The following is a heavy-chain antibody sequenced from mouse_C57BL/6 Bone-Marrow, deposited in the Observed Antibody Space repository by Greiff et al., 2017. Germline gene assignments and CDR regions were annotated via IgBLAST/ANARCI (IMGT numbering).Heavy chain of an antibody. V-gene: IGHV2-2*01. CDR2: IWRGGST. J-gene: IGHJ4*01. Sequence: QVQLKESGPGLVQPSQSLSITCTVSGFSLTSYGVHWVRQSPGKGLEWLGVIWRGGSTDYNAAFISRLSISKDNSKSQVFFKMNSLQADDTAIYYCARKRGHSYAMDYWGQGTSVTVSS. D-gene: IGHD6-1*01. CDR3: ARKRGHSYAMDY. CDR1: GFSLTSYG.